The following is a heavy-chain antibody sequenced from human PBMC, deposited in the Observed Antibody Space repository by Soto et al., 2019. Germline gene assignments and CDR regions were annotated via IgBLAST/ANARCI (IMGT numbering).Heavy chain of an antibody. CDR1: GFTFSSYG. CDR2: IWYDGSNK. D-gene: IGHD3-10*01. V-gene: IGHV3-33*01. J-gene: IGHJ6*03. Sequence: GGSLRLSCAASGFTFSSYGMHWVRQAPGKGLEWVAVIWYDGSNKYYADSVKGRFTISRDNSKNTLYLQMNSLRAEDTAVYYCARGGTRGYGSGRGQTTSYYMDVWGKGTTVTVSS. CDR3: ARGGTRGYGSGRGQTTSYYMDV.